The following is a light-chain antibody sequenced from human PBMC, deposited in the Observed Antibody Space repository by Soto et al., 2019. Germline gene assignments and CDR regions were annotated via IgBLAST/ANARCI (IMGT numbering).Light chain of an antibody. V-gene: IGKV3-20*01. J-gene: IGKJ1*01. CDR1: QSVSSTY. CDR3: QQYGRSRWT. CDR2: GAS. Sequence: EIVWTQSPGTMSLSPGERATLSCRASQSVSSTYLAWYQQKPGQAPRLLIYGASNRSTGIPDRFSGSGSGTDFTLTISRLEPEDFAVYYCQQYGRSRWTFGQGTRVDI.